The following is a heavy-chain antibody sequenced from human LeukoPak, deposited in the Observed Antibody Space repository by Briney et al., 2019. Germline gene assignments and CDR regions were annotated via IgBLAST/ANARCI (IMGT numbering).Heavy chain of an antibody. V-gene: IGHV3-33*01. D-gene: IGHD3-3*01. CDR2: IWYDGSNK. CDR3: ARGVEQTYYDFWSGYLDV. Sequence: GGSLRLSCAASGFTFSSYGMHWVRQAPGKGLEWVAVIWYDGSNKYYADSVKGRFTISRDNSKSTLYLQMNSLRAEDTAVYYCARGVEQTYYDFWSGYLDVWGQGTTVTVSS. CDR1: GFTFSSYG. J-gene: IGHJ6*02.